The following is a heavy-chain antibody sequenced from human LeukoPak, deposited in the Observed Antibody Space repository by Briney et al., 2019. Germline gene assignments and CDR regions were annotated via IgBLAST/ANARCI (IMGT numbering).Heavy chain of an antibody. D-gene: IGHD3-16*02. CDR2: IYHSGST. V-gene: IGHV4-39*01. CDR3: ARRRGEFSLYLDY. CDR1: GGSIGSNNYY. J-gene: IGHJ4*02. Sequence: SETLSLTCTVSGGSIGSNNYYWGWIRQPPGKGLEWIGSIYHSGSTYYNSSPKSRVTISVDTSKNQFSLNLSSVTAADTAVYYCARRRGEFSLYLDYWGQGTLVTVSS.